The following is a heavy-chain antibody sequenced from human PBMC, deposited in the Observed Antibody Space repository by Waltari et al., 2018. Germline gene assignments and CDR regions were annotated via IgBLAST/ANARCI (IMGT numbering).Heavy chain of an antibody. CDR2: IYYSGST. J-gene: IGHJ6*02. CDR1: GGSIRSYY. CDR3: ARGDYGGNFPPLDYYYYGMDV. D-gene: IGHD4-17*01. Sequence: QVQLQESGPGLVKPSETLSLTCPVSGGSIRSYYWSWIRQPPWKGLEWIGYIYYSGSTNYNPSLKSRVTISVDTSKNQFSLKLSSVTAADTAVYYCARGDYGGNFPPLDYYYYGMDVWGQGTTVTVSS. V-gene: IGHV4-59*01.